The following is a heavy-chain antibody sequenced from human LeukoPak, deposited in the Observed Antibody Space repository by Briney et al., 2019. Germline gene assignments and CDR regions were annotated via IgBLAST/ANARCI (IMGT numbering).Heavy chain of an antibody. V-gene: IGHV6-1*01. J-gene: IGHJ5*02. CDR1: GDSVSSNSAA. Sequence: SQTLSLTCAISGDSVSSNSAAWDWIRQSPSRGLEWLGRTYYRSQWYNDYAVSVKSRITINPDTSKDQFSLQLNSVTPEDTAVYYCARASTGTTPFDPWGQGTLVTVSS. CDR2: TYYRSQWYN. D-gene: IGHD1-7*01. CDR3: ARASTGTTPFDP.